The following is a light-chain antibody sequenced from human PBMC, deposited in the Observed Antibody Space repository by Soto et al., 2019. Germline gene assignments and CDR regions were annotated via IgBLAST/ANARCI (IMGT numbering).Light chain of an antibody. V-gene: IGKV4-1*01. CDR2: WAS. J-gene: IGKJ3*01. CDR1: QSVLYSSNNKNY. Sequence: DIVMTQSPDSLAVSLGERATINCKSSQSVLYSSNNKNYLAWYQQKPGQPPKLLIYWASTRESGVPDRFSGSGSETAFTLTISSLQAEDVAVYYCQQYYSTPFTCGPGTKVDIK. CDR3: QQYYSTPFT.